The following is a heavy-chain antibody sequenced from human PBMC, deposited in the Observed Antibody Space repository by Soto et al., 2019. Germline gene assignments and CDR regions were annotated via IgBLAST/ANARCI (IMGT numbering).Heavy chain of an antibody. CDR3: SRVGGVGAPPGADY. V-gene: IGHV1-69*01. CDR1: GGIFSSYA. Sequence: QVQLVQSGAEVKKPGSSVKVSCKASGGIFSSYAISWLRQAPGQGLGWMGAVIPILGQAYYAQNLQDRVTITADESTRTTYMELSSLRSEDTAVYFWSRVGGVGAPPGADYWGQGTLVTVSS. J-gene: IGHJ4*02. CDR2: VIPILGQA. D-gene: IGHD1-26*01.